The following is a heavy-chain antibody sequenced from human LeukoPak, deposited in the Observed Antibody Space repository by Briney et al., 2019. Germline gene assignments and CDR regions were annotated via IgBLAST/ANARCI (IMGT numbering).Heavy chain of an antibody. V-gene: IGHV4-34*01. D-gene: IGHD6-13*01. CDR1: GGSFSGYY. Sequence: SSETLSLTCAVYGGSFSGYYWSWIRQPPGKGLEWIGEINHSGSTNYNPSLKSRVTISVDTSKNQFSLKLSSVTAADTAVYYCARGRIAAAGTDGAFDIWGQGTMVTVSS. J-gene: IGHJ3*02. CDR3: ARGRIAAAGTDGAFDI. CDR2: INHSGST.